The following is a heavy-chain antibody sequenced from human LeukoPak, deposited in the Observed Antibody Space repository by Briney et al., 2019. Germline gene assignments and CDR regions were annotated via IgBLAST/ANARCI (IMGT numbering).Heavy chain of an antibody. Sequence: RSGGSLRLSCAASAFTFSRYGMHWVRQAPGKGLEWVAFIRYDGSNKYYADSVKGRFTISRDNSKNTLYLQMNSLRAEDTAVYYCAKEIWPTVTTPGWTYFDYWGQGALVTVSS. D-gene: IGHD4-17*01. J-gene: IGHJ4*02. CDR1: AFTFSRYG. CDR3: AKEIWPTVTTPGWTYFDY. CDR2: IRYDGSNK. V-gene: IGHV3-30*02.